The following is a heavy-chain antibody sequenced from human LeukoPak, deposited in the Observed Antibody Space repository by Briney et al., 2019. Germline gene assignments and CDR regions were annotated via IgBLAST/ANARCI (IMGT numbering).Heavy chain of an antibody. CDR3: ARHDGDCSSTSCLNWFDP. CDR1: GGSISSSSYY. D-gene: IGHD2-2*01. CDR2: IYYSGST. V-gene: IGHV4-39*01. Sequence: SETLSLTCTVSGGSISSSSYYWGWIRQPPGKGLEWIGSIYYSGSTYYNPSLKSRVTISIDTSKNQISLKLNSVTAADTAVYYCARHDGDCSSTSCLNWFDPLGQGTLVTVSS. J-gene: IGHJ5*02.